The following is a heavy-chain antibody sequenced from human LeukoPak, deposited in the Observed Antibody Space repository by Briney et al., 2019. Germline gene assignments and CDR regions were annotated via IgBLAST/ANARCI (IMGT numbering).Heavy chain of an antibody. J-gene: IGHJ4*02. D-gene: IGHD7-27*01. V-gene: IGHV6-1*01. Sequence: SQTLSLSCAISGDSVSSNSAAWNWIRQSPSRGLEWLGRTYYRSKWHYNYAVSVKTRVTINPDTSKNQFSLQVNSVTPEDTAVYYCAGDSPGDIDFDYWGQGTLVTVSS. CDR2: TYYRSKWHY. CDR3: AGDSPGDIDFDY. CDR1: GDSVSSNSAA.